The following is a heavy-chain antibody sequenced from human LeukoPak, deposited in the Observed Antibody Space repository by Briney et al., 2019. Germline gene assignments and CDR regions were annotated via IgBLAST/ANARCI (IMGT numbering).Heavy chain of an antibody. Sequence: GESLKISCQGSGYSFITYWIGWVRQMPGKGLEGMGIIYPGDSDTKYSPSFQGQVTISADKSISTAYLQWSSLKASDTAMYYCARTAYSSGWYVGSFDYWGQGTLVTVSS. V-gene: IGHV5-51*01. J-gene: IGHJ4*02. CDR3: ARTAYSSGWYVGSFDY. CDR2: IYPGDSDT. CDR1: GYSFITYW. D-gene: IGHD6-19*01.